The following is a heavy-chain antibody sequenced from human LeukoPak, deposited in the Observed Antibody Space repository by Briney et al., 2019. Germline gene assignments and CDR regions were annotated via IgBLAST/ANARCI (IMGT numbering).Heavy chain of an antibody. CDR1: GFTFDDYA. V-gene: IGHV3-9*01. CDR3: ARVYYSDAFDI. Sequence: GGSLRLSCAASGFTFDDYAMHWVRQAPGKGLEWVSGISWNSGSIGYADSVKGRFTISRDNAKNSLYLQMNSLRAEDTALYYCARVYYSDAFDIWGQGTMVTVSS. D-gene: IGHD3-10*01. CDR2: ISWNSGSI. J-gene: IGHJ3*02.